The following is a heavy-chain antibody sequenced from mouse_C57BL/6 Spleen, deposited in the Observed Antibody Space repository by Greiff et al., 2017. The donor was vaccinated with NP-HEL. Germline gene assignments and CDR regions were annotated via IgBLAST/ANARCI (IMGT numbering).Heavy chain of an antibody. Sequence: QVQLQQPGAELVMPGASVKLSCKASGYTFTSYWMHWVKQRPGQGLEWIGEIDPSDSYTNYNQKFKGKSTLTVDKSSSTAYMQLSSLTSEDSAVYYCARDMGVGGFFDYWGQGTTLTVSS. CDR1: GYTFTSYW. CDR3: ARDMGVGGFFDY. J-gene: IGHJ2*01. V-gene: IGHV1-69*01. D-gene: IGHD1-1*02. CDR2: IDPSDSYT.